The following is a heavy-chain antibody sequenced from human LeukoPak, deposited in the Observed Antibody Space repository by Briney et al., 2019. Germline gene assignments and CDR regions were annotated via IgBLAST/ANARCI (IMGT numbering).Heavy chain of an antibody. V-gene: IGHV3-21*01. CDR3: ARVNCSSTSRAMVYYYGMDV. CDR2: ISSSSSYI. Sequence: GGSLRLSCAASGFTFSSYSMNWVRQAPGKGLEWVSSISSSSSYIYYADSVKGRFTISRDNAKNSLYLQMNSLRAEDTAVYYCARVNCSSTSRAMVYYYGMDVWGQGTTVTVSS. D-gene: IGHD2-2*01. CDR1: GFTFSSYS. J-gene: IGHJ6*02.